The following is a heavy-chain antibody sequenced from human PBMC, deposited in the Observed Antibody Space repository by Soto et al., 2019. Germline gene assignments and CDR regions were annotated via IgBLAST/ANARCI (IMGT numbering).Heavy chain of an antibody. V-gene: IGHV1-18*01. CDR2: ISAYNGNT. J-gene: IGHJ6*02. CDR3: AREVAGTTDYYGMDV. CDR1: GYTFTSYG. D-gene: IGHD6-19*01. Sequence: ASVKVSCKASGYTFTSYGISWVRQAPGQGLEWMGWISAYNGNTNYAQKLQGRVTMTTDTSTSTAYMELRSLRSDDTAVYYCAREVAGTTDYYGMDVWGQGTRVTVSS.